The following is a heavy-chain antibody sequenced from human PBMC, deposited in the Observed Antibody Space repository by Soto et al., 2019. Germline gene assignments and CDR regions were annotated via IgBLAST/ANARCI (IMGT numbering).Heavy chain of an antibody. CDR1: GGSISSYY. CDR3: ARVGATTNFDY. J-gene: IGHJ4*02. D-gene: IGHD1-26*01. CDR2: IYYSGST. Sequence: TSETLSLTCTVSGGSISSYYWSWIRQPQGKGLEWIGYIYYSGSTNYNPSLKSRVTISVDTSKNQFPLKLSSVTAADTAVYYCARVGATTNFDYWGQGTLVTVSS. V-gene: IGHV4-59*12.